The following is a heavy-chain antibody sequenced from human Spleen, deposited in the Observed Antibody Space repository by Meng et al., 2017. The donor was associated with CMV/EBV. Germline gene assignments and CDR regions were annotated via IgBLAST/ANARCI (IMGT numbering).Heavy chain of an antibody. CDR3: ARNLPVVGATRAYFDY. CDR1: GASISSGDYY. Sequence: QRPRQESGQGLVSPSQTLSHTCTVFGASISSGDYYWSWIRQPPGKGLEWIGYIYYSGSTYYNPSLKSRVTISVDTSKNQFSLKLSSVSAADTAVYYCARNLPVVGATRAYFDYWGQGTLVTVSS. D-gene: IGHD1-26*01. CDR2: IYYSGST. V-gene: IGHV4-30-4*08. J-gene: IGHJ4*02.